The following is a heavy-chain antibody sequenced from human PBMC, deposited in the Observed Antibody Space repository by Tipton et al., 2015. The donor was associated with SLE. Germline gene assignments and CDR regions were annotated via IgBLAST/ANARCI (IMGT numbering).Heavy chain of an antibody. V-gene: IGHV4-59*01. CDR2: IYYSGT. CDR1: GGSIGRYY. J-gene: IGHJ6*02. Sequence: TLSLTCTVSGGSIGRYYWSWIRQPPGKGLEWIGYIYYSGTNYNPSLKSRVTISVNTSKNQFSLNLSSVTAADTAVYYCARDNRYNSGMNVWGQGTPVTVSS. D-gene: IGHD1-1*01. CDR3: ARDNRYNSGMNV.